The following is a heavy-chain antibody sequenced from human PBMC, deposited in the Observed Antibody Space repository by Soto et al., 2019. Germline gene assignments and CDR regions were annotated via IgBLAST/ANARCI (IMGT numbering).Heavy chain of an antibody. Sequence: QVQLVQSGAEVKKPGSSVKVSCKASGGTFSSYAISWVRQAPGQGLEWMGGIIPIFGTANYAQKFQGRVTITADESSSTAYMELSSLRSEDTAVYYCAREDPRVVVPAAMPYYYYGMDVWGQGTTVTVSS. D-gene: IGHD2-2*01. CDR1: GGTFSSYA. CDR3: AREDPRVVVPAAMPYYYYGMDV. CDR2: IIPIFGTA. J-gene: IGHJ6*02. V-gene: IGHV1-69*01.